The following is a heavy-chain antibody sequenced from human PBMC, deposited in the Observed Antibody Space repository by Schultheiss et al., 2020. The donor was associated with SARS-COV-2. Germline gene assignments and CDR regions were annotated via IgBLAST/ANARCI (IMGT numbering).Heavy chain of an antibody. J-gene: IGHJ4*02. CDR3: AKDQRVRYYDSSGYYDY. Sequence: GGSLRLSCAASGFTFSSYAMNWVRQAPGKGLEWVSTISGGGGSTYYADSVKGRFTISRDNSKTTLYLQMNNLRAEDTAVYYCAKDQRVRYYDSSGYYDYWGQGTLVTVSS. D-gene: IGHD3-22*01. CDR1: GFTFSSYA. CDR2: ISGGGGST. V-gene: IGHV3-23*01.